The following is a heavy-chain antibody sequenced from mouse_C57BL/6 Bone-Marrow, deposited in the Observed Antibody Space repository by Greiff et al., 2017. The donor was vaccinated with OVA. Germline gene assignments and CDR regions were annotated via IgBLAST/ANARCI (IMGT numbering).Heavy chain of an antibody. CDR2: ISSGSSTI. D-gene: IGHD6-2*01. J-gene: IGHJ1*03. CDR1: GFTFSDYG. V-gene: IGHV5-17*01. CDR3: ARSLWYLEV. Sequence: EVKLMESGGGLVKPGGSLKLSCAASGFTFSDYGMHWVRQAPEKGLEWVAYISSGSSTIYYADTVKGRFTISRDNATNTLFLQMTSLRSEDTAMYYCARSLWYLEVWGTGTTVTVSS.